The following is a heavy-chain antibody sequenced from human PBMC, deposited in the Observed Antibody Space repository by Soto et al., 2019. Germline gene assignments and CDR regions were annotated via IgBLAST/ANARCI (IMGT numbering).Heavy chain of an antibody. CDR2: LKPDNGGT. V-gene: IGHV1-2*02. CDR1: GYTFTGHY. J-gene: IGHJ6*02. Sequence: QVQLVQSGAEVKPPGASVKVSCKASGYTFTGHYMHWVRQVSGRRLEFLGWLKPDNGGTYYAPKFQGRVTFTRDTSNTIAYMEMSGLHSDDTAVYFCARDLCPLGSGSPCPTFGMDVWGQVTTVAVTS. CDR3: ARDLCPLGSGSPCPTFGMDV. D-gene: IGHD3-10*01.